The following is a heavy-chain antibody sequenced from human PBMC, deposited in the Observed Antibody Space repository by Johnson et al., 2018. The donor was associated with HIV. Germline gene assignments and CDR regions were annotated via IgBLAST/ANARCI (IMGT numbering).Heavy chain of an antibody. CDR1: GFTFIDYA. CDR3: ATPQEGYSAFDI. CDR2: INQDGSNK. Sequence: VQLVESGGGLVQPGGSLRLSCVASGFTFIDYAMIWVRQAPGKGLEWVANINQDGSNKYYADSVKGRFTISRDNSKNTLYLQMNSLRAEDTAVYYCATPQEGYSAFDIWGQGTMVTVSS. J-gene: IGHJ3*02. V-gene: IGHV3-7*01. D-gene: IGHD2-15*01.